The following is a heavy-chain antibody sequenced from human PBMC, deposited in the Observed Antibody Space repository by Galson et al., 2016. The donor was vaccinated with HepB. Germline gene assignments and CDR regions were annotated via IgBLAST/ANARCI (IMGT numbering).Heavy chain of an antibody. CDR1: GYSFTNNW. D-gene: IGHD6-19*01. CDR3: ARWGEQWLSSAFDI. J-gene: IGHJ3*02. CDR2: IWPGDSDT. Sequence: QSGAEVKKAGESLQISCKGSGYSFTNNWIVWVRQMPGKGLEWMGIIWPGDSDTKYSPSFQGPVTISVDKSISTAYLQWSSLKASDSAMYYCARWGEQWLSSAFDIWGQGTMVTVSS. V-gene: IGHV5-51*01.